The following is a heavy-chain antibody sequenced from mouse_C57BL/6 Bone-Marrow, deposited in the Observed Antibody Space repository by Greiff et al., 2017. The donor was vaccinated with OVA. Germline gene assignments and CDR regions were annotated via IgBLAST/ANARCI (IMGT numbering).Heavy chain of an antibody. V-gene: IGHV5-4*01. D-gene: IGHD2-12*01. CDR1: GFTFSSYA. CDR3: ARDPYYKNYYAMDY. J-gene: IGHJ4*01. CDR2: ISDGGSYT. Sequence: EVKLVESGGGLVKPGGSLKLSCAASGFTFSSYAMSWVRQTPEKRLEWVATISDGGSYTYYPDNVKGRFTISRDNAKNNLYLQMSHLKSEDTAMYYCARDPYYKNYYAMDYWGQGTSVTVSS.